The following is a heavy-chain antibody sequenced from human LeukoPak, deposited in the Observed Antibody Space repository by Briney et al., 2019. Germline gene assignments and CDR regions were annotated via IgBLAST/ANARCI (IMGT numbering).Heavy chain of an antibody. CDR1: GFTLSSYG. CDR3: ASDIVVVPAAENEGYFDY. Sequence: PGGSLRLSCAASGFTLSSYGMRWVRQAPGKGLEWVAVISYDGSNKYYADSVKGRFTISRDNSKNTLYLQMNSLRAEDTAVYYCASDIVVVPAAENEGYFDYWGQGTLVTVSS. D-gene: IGHD2-2*01. CDR2: ISYDGSNK. J-gene: IGHJ4*02. V-gene: IGHV3-30-3*01.